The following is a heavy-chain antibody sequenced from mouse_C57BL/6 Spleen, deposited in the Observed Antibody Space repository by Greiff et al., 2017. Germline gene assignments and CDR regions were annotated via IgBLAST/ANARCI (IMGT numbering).Heavy chain of an antibody. CDR1: GYTFTSYW. D-gene: IGHD2-5*01. CDR3: ANSNYGSFAY. V-gene: IGHV1-69*01. CDR2: IDPSDSYT. Sequence: QVQLKQSGAELVMPGASVKLSCKASGYTFTSYWMHWVKQRPGQGLEWIGEIDPSDSYTNYNQKFKGKSTLTVDKSSSTAYMQLSSLTSEDSAVYYCANSNYGSFAYWGQGTLVTVSA. J-gene: IGHJ3*01.